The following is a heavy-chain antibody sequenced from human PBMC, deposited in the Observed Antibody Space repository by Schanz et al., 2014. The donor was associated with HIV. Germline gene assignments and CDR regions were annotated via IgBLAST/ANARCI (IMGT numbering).Heavy chain of an antibody. V-gene: IGHV3-74*01. CDR1: GFTFSSYG. CDR3: ARESNGAFDL. J-gene: IGHJ2*01. Sequence: VQLVESGGGVVQPGRSLRLSCVASGFTFSSYGMHWVRQAPGKGLEWVSRINALGTTTAYADAVKGRFAISRDNAKRTLYLQMNSLRAEESAVFYCARESNGAFDLWGRGTLVTVSS. CDR2: INALGTTT.